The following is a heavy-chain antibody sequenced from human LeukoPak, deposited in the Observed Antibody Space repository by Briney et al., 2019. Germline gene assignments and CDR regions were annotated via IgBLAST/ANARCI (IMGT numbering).Heavy chain of an antibody. V-gene: IGHV4-30-4*01. Sequence: SQTLSLTCTVSGGSISSGDYYWSWIRQPPGKGLEWIGYIYYSGSTYYNPSLKSRVTISVDTSKNQFSLKLSSVTAADTAVHYCARATLSYYYDSSGYYYDYWGQGTLVTVSS. CDR2: IYYSGST. D-gene: IGHD3-22*01. CDR3: ARATLSYYYDSSGYYYDY. CDR1: GGSISSGDYY. J-gene: IGHJ4*02.